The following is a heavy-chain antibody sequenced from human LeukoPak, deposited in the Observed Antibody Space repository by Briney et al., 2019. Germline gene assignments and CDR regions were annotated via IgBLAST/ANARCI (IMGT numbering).Heavy chain of an antibody. V-gene: IGHV1-69*05. CDR1: GGTFSSYA. D-gene: IGHD2-2*01. Sequence: SVKVSCKASGGTFSSYAISWVRQAPGQGLEWMGGIIPIFGTANYAQKFQGRVTITTDESTSTAYMELSSLRSEDTAVYYCARDIAPGVVVVPAANDYWGQGTLVTVSS. CDR3: ARDIAPGVVVVPAANDY. J-gene: IGHJ4*02. CDR2: IIPIFGTA.